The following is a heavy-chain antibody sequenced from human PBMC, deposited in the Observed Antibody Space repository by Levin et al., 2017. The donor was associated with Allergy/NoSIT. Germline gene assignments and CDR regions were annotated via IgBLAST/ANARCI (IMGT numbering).Heavy chain of an antibody. V-gene: IGHV4-4*02. CDR3: ARACSDGGCYGFAF. D-gene: IGHD2-15*01. J-gene: IGHJ4*02. CDR2: ISYSGIT. Sequence: SETLSLTCAVSGASISSSHWWSWVRQPPGKGLEWIGEISYSGITNYNPSLKSRATISGDNSKNQFSLELTSVTAADTAVYYCARACSDGGCYGFAFWGQGTLVTVSS. CDR1: GASISSSHW.